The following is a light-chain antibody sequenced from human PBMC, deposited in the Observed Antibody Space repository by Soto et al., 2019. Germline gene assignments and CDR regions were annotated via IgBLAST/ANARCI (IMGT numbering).Light chain of an antibody. CDR1: QSLRSSY. CDR2: GTS. CDR3: QQHGTSPYT. V-gene: IGKV3-20*01. Sequence: EVVLTQSPNTLSLSPGERATLSCWASQSLRSSYLAWYQRKPGLAPTILTFGTSRRATGIPDRFNGSGSGTDFILIISRLETEDFAVYYCQQHGTSPYTFGQGTGLEIK. J-gene: IGKJ2*01.